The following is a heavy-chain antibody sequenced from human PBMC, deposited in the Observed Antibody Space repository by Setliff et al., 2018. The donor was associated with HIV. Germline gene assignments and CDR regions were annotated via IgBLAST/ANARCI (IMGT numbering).Heavy chain of an antibody. CDR1: GYTFSNYC. CDR2: IYPGDSDT. Sequence: PGESLKISCKDSGYTFSNYCIAWVRQMPGKGLEWMGIIYPGDSDTRYSPSFQGQVTISADKSISTAYLQWNSLKASDTAIYYCARHPIHTNGYGAFDFWGRGTLVTVSS. CDR3: ARHPIHTNGYGAFDF. V-gene: IGHV5-51*01. J-gene: IGHJ4*02. D-gene: IGHD5-18*01.